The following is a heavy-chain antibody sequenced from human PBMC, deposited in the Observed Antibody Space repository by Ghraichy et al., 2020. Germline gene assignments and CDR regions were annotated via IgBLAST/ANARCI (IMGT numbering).Heavy chain of an antibody. CDR1: GGSISSYY. J-gene: IGHJ4*02. V-gene: IGHV4-4*09. CDR3: ASAYYDILTGSIPFDY. D-gene: IGHD3-9*01. Sequence: SQTLSLTCTVSGGSISSYYWSWIRQPPGKGLEWIGYIYTSGSTNYNPSLKSRVTISVDTSKNQFSLKLSSVTAADTAVYYCASAYYDILTGSIPFDYWGQGTLVTVSS. CDR2: IYTSGST.